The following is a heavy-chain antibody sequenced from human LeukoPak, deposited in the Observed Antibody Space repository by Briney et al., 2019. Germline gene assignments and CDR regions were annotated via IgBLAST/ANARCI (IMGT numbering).Heavy chain of an antibody. CDR3: AINGGGDSGYGNFDY. CDR2: INWNSDSI. V-gene: IGHV3-9*01. CDR1: GFTFDDYA. Sequence: SLRLSCAVSGFTFDDYAMHWVRPVPGKGLEWVSGINWNSDSIGYADSVKGRFTTSRDNAKNSLYLQMNSLRAEDTAFYYCAINGGGDSGYGNFDYWGQGTLVTVSS. J-gene: IGHJ4*02. D-gene: IGHD5-12*01.